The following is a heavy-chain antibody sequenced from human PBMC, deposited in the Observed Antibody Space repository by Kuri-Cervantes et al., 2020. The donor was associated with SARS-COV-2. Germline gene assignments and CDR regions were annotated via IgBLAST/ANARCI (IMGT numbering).Heavy chain of an antibody. CDR1: GFTFSSYA. Sequence: LSLTCAASGFTFSSYAMSWVRQAPGKGLEWVSAISGSGGSTYYADSVKGRFTISRDNSKNTLYLQMNSLKTEDTAVYYCTTLIDYWGQGALVTVSS. CDR3: TTLIDY. J-gene: IGHJ4*02. V-gene: IGHV3-23*01. CDR2: ISGSGGST.